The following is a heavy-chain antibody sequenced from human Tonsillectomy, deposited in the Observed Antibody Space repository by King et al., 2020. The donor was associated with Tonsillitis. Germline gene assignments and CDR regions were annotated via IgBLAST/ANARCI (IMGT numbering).Heavy chain of an antibody. CDR2: ISSSGAGT. D-gene: IGHD1-26*01. CDR3: AKEIRGSCYPFDY. J-gene: IGHJ4*02. Sequence: VQLVEYGGGLVQPGRSLRLSCAASGFTFSSYTMSWVRQAPGKGLEWVSSISSSGAGTYFTDSVKGRFTISRDNSEHTLYLQMNSLRAEDTAVYYCAKEIRGSCYPFDYWGQGTLVTVSS. V-gene: IGHV3-23*04. CDR1: GFTFSSYT.